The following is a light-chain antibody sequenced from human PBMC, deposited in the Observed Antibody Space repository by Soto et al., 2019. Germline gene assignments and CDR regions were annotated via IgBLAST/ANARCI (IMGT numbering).Light chain of an antibody. CDR2: GAS. CDR3: QQYGSSPPKT. V-gene: IGKV3-20*01. J-gene: IGKJ1*01. Sequence: EIVLTQSPGTLSLSPGERATLSCRASQSVSSSHLAWYQQKPGQAPRLLIYGASSRATGIPDRFSGSGSGTDFTLTISGLEPEDFAVYYCQQYGSSPPKTFGQGTKVEIK. CDR1: QSVSSSH.